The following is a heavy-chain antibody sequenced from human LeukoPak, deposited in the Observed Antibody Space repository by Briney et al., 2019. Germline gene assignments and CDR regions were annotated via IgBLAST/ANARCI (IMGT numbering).Heavy chain of an antibody. CDR2: ISYDGSNK. CDR3: ARDGRYFYYYYGMDV. J-gene: IGHJ6*02. V-gene: IGHV3-30-3*01. D-gene: IGHD1-1*01. CDR1: GFTFSSYA. Sequence: GGSLRLSCAASGFTFSSYAMHWVRQAPGKGLEWVAVISYDGSNKYYADSVKGRFTISRDNSKNTLYLQMSSLRAEDTAVYYCARDGRYFYYYYGMDVWGQGTTVTVSS.